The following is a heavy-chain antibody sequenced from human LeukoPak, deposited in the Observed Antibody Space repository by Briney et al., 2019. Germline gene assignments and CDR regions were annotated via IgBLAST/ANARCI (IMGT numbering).Heavy chain of an antibody. D-gene: IGHD3-10*01. CDR1: GFTFSSYG. V-gene: IGHV4-38-2*02. J-gene: IGHJ5*02. CDR2: IYHSGST. CDR3: ARDQAGYYGSGSYYWFDP. Sequence: GSLRLSCAASGFTFSSYGMSWIRQPPGKGLEWIGSIYHSGSTYYNPSLKSRVTISVDTSKNQFSLKLSSVTAADTAVYYCARDQAGYYGSGSYYWFDPWGQGTLVTVSS.